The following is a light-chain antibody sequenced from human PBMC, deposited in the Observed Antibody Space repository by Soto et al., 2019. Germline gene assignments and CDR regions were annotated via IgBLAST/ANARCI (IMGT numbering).Light chain of an antibody. Sequence: EIVLTQPPGTLSLSPGERVTLSCRASQSLTNNFLAWYQQRPGPSPRLLIYGASTRATGIPDRFSGSVSGTDFTLTISRLEPEDFAVYYCQHYDGSQYSFGQGTKLDIK. CDR1: QSLTNNF. V-gene: IGKV3-20*01. CDR3: QHYDGSQYS. J-gene: IGKJ2*03. CDR2: GAS.